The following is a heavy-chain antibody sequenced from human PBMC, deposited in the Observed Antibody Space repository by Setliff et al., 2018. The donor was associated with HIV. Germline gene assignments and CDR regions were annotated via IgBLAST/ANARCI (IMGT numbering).Heavy chain of an antibody. V-gene: IGHV1-69-2*01. CDR2: VDPEDGET. Sequence: ASVKVSCKASGYTLTDYYMHWVQQAPGKGLEWMGRVDPEDGETIYAEKFQGRVTITADTSTDTAYMELSSLRSEDTAVYYCARVRLTMIMMVDYFDQWGQGTLVTVSS. CDR1: GYTLTDYY. D-gene: IGHD3-22*01. CDR3: ARVRLTMIMMVDYFDQ. J-gene: IGHJ4*02.